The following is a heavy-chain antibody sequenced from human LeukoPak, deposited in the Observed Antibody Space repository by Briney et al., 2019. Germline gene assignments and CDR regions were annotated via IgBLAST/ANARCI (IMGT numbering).Heavy chain of an antibody. CDR1: GGSISSYY. CDR3: ARGLYRGSRSVFDY. J-gene: IGHJ4*02. D-gene: IGHD5-12*01. CDR2: IYISGST. Sequence: SETLSLTCTVSGGSISSYYWSWIRQPAGKGLEWIGRIYISGSTNYNPSLKSRVTISVDTSKNQLSLKLSSVTAAAAAVYYCARGLYRGSRSVFDYWGRGTLVTVSS. V-gene: IGHV4-4*07.